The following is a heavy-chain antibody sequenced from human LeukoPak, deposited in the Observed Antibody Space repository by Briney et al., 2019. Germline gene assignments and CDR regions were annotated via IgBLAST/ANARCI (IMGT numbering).Heavy chain of an antibody. D-gene: IGHD3-3*01. Sequence: NPSETLSLTCGVSGGSVSSTNWWTWVRQPPGKGLEWIGEVHLDGRTNYNPSLKSRLTISVDLSENHISLKLTSVTAADTAVYYCAREGGFFRPLDYSGQGTLVTVSS. CDR3: AREGGFFRPLDY. CDR1: GGSVSSTNW. J-gene: IGHJ4*02. V-gene: IGHV4-4*02. CDR2: VHLDGRT.